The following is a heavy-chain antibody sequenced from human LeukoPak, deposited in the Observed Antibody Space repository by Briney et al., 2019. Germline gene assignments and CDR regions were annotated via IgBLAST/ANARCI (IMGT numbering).Heavy chain of an antibody. CDR1: GGSISTTSYY. D-gene: IGHD6-25*01. CDR2: IYYSGST. J-gene: IGHJ4*02. CDR3: ARDSRSFDY. V-gene: IGHV4-39*07. Sequence: SETLSLTCTVSGGSISTTSYYWGWIRQPPGKGLEWIGSIYYSGSTTYIPSLKSRATISQDTSKNQFSLKLTSVTAADTAVYYCARDSRSFDYWGQGTLVTVSS.